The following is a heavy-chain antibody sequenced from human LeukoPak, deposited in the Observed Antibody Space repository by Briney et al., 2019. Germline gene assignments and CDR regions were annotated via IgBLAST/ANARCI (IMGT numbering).Heavy chain of an antibody. CDR3: ARNFDSHNAFDV. J-gene: IGHJ3*01. V-gene: IGHV4-31*03. D-gene: IGHD3-22*01. Sequence: SQTLSLTCTVSLDSISSGDYYWSWIRQHPGKGLEWIGYIYYSGSTYYNPSHKSRVLISIDTSKNQFSLNLSSVTAADTALYYCARNFDSHNAFDVWGQGTMVTVSS. CDR1: LDSISSGDYY. CDR2: IYYSGST.